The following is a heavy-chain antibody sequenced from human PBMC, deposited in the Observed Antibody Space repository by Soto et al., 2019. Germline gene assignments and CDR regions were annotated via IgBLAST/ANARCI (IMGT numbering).Heavy chain of an antibody. D-gene: IGHD6-13*01. Sequence: GESLKISCKGSGYSFTSYWIGWVRQMPGKGLEWMGIIYPGDSDTRYRPSFQGQVTISADKSISTAYLQWSSLKASDTAMYYRARHGDSSWPKANYGMDVWGQGTTVTVSS. CDR3: ARHGDSSWPKANYGMDV. CDR1: GYSFTSYW. V-gene: IGHV5-51*01. J-gene: IGHJ6*02. CDR2: IYPGDSDT.